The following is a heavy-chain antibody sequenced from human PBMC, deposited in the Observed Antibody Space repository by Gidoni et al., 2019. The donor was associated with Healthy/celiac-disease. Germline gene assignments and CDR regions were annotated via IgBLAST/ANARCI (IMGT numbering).Heavy chain of an antibody. CDR1: GYTFTSYA. V-gene: IGHV1-3*01. D-gene: IGHD3-9*01. J-gene: IGHJ1*01. CDR3: ATQYYDILTGPKYFQN. CDR2: INAGNGNT. Sequence: QVQLVQSGAEVKKPGASVKFSCKASGYTFTSYAIHWVRQAPGQRLEWMGWINAGNGNTKYSQKFQGRVTITRDTSASTAYMELSSLRSEDTAVYYCATQYYDILTGPKYFQNWGQGTLVTVSS.